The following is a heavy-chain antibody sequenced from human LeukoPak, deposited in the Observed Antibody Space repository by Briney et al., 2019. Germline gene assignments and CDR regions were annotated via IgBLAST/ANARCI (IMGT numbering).Heavy chain of an antibody. V-gene: IGHV3-21*01. D-gene: IGHD3-3*01. J-gene: IGHJ4*02. CDR3: ARDGSAYYDFWSGYTIGYFDY. Sequence: PGGSLRLSCAASGFTLRSYTMNWVRQAPGKGLEWVSSIGISSNKIYYADSVKGRFIISRDNAKNSLYLQMNSLRAEDTAVYYCARDGSAYYDFWSGYTIGYFDYWGQGTLVTVSS. CDR1: GFTLRSYT. CDR2: IGISSNKI.